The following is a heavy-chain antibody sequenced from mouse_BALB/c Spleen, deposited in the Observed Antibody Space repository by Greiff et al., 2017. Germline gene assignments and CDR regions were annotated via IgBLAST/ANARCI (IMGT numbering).Heavy chain of an antibody. CDR1: GFTFSSYA. V-gene: IGHV5-6-5*01. CDR3: ARSIYYDYDVLAY. CDR2: ISSGGST. Sequence: EVKLQESGGGLVKPGGSLKLSCAASGFTFSSYAMSWVRQTPEKRLEWVASISSGGSTYYPDSVKGRFTISRDNARNILYLQMSSLRSEDTAMYYCARSIYYDYDVLAYWGQGTLVTVSA. J-gene: IGHJ3*01. D-gene: IGHD2-4*01.